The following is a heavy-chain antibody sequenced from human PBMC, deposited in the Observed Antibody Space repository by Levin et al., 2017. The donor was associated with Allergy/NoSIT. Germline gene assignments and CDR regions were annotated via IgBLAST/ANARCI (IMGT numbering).Heavy chain of an antibody. D-gene: IGHD2-15*01. J-gene: IGHJ4*02. CDR1: GYTFTGYY. V-gene: IGHV1-2*02. Sequence: ASVKVSCKASGYTFTGYYMHWVRQAPGQGLEWMGWINPNSGGTNYAQKFQGRVTMTRDTSISTAYMELSRLRSDDTAVYYCARDPRGASRVAAITPFDYWGQGTLVTVSS. CDR3: ARDPRGASRVAAITPFDY. CDR2: INPNSGGT.